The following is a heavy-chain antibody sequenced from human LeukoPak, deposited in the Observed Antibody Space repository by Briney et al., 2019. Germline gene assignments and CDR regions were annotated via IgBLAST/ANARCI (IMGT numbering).Heavy chain of an antibody. V-gene: IGHV4-59*01. CDR3: ARVPNRGWFDP. CDR1: GGSISSYY. Sequence: SETLSLTCTVSGGSISSYYWSWLRQPPGKGLEWIGYIYYSGSTNYNPSLKSRVTISVDTSKNQFSLKLSSVTAADTAVYYCARVPNRGWFDPWGQGTLVTVSS. CDR2: IYYSGST. J-gene: IGHJ5*02.